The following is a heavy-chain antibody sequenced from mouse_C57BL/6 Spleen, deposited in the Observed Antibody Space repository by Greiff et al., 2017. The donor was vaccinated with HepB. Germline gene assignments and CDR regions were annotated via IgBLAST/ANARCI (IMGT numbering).Heavy chain of an antibody. D-gene: IGHD2-2*01. J-gene: IGHJ2*01. CDR2: IYPGDGDT. V-gene: IGHV1-82*01. Sequence: VQLQQSGPELVKPGASVKISCKASGYAFSSSWMNWVKQRPGKGLEWIGRIYPGDGDTNYNGKFKGKATLTADKSSSTAYMQLSSLTSEDSAVYFFARYGYHYFDYWGQGTTLTVSS. CDR3: ARYGYHYFDY. CDR1: GYAFSSSW.